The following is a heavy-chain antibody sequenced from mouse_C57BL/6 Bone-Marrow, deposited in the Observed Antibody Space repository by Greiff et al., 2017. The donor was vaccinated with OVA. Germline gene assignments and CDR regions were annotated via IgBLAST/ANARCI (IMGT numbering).Heavy chain of an antibody. J-gene: IGHJ3*01. CDR3: ARAYDYDGAY. D-gene: IGHD2-4*01. Sequence: QVQLQQPGAELVRPGSSVKLSCKASGYTFTSYWMDWVKQRPGQGLEWIGNIYPSDSETHYNQKFKDKATLTVDKSSSTAYMQLSSLTSEDSAVYYCARAYDYDGAYWGQGTLVTVSA. CDR2: IYPSDSET. V-gene: IGHV1-61*01. CDR1: GYTFTSYW.